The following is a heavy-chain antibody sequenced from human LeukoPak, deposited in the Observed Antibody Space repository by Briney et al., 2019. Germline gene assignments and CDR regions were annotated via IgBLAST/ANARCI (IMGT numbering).Heavy chain of an antibody. CDR2: IYSGGST. J-gene: IGHJ4*02. D-gene: IGHD1-26*01. CDR3: ARESTSGSYYNDY. Sequence: GSLRLSCAASGFTVSSNYMSWVRQAPGKGLEWVSVIYSGGSTYYADSVKGRFTISRDNSKNTLYLQMNSLRAEDTAVYYCARESTSGSYYNDYWGQGTLVTVSS. V-gene: IGHV3-53*01. CDR1: GFTVSSNY.